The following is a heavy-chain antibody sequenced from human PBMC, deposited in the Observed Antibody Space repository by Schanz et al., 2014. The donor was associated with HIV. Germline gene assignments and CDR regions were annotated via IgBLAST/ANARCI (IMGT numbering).Heavy chain of an antibody. CDR3: AKGQRGMVRGDNDY. CDR2: IRGGGGST. Sequence: EVHLLESGGGLVQPGGSLRLSCADSGFTFSSYAMSWVRQAPGTGLEWVSAIRGGGGSTYYADSVKGRFTISRDNSKNTLYLQMNSLRAEDTAVYYCAKGQRGMVRGDNDYWGQGTLVTVSS. D-gene: IGHD3-10*01. CDR1: GFTFSSYA. V-gene: IGHV3-23*01. J-gene: IGHJ4*02.